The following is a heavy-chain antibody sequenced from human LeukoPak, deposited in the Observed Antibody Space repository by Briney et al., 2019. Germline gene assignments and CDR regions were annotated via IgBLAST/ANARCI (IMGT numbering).Heavy chain of an antibody. V-gene: IGHV4-59*08. D-gene: IGHD6-19*01. CDR1: GGSISDYY. CDR3: ARRKRGSGGPFDY. CDR2: MDYSGST. Sequence: TPSETLSLTCTVSGGSISDYYWTWIRQSPGTGLEWIGYMDYSGSTAYNPSLKSRVPISIDTSKKQFSLELSSVTAADTAIYFCARRKRGSGGPFDYWGQGTLVTVSS. J-gene: IGHJ4*02.